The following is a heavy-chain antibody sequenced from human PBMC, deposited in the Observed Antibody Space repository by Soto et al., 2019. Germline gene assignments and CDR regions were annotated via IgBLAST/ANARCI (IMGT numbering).Heavy chain of an antibody. CDR2: ISWNSGSI. CDR3: AKDKGGPYYYMDV. J-gene: IGHJ6*03. CDR1: GFTFDDYA. Sequence: EVQLVESGGGLVQPGRSLRLSCAASGFTFDDYAMHWVRQAPGKGLEWVSGISWNSGSIGYADSVKGRFTISRDNAKNSLYLQMNSLKDEDTALYYCAKDKGGPYYYMDVWGKGTTVTVSS. D-gene: IGHD3-16*01. V-gene: IGHV3-9*01.